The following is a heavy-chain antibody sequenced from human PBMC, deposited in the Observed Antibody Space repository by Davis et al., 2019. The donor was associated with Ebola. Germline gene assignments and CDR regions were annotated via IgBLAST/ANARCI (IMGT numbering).Heavy chain of an antibody. CDR3: ARGALLWFGESRTEYYYYYGMDV. CDR1: GGTFSSYA. CDR2: IIPIFGTA. V-gene: IGHV1-69*13. D-gene: IGHD3-10*01. Sequence: AASVKVSCKASGGTFSSYAISWVRQAPGQGLEWMGGIIPIFGTANYAQKFQGRVTITADESTSTAYMELSSLRSEDTAVYYCARGALLWFGESRTEYYYYYGMDVWGQGTLVTVSS. J-gene: IGHJ6*02.